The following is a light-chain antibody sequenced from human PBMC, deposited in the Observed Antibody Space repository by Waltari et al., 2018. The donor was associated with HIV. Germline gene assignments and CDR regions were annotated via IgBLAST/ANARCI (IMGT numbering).Light chain of an antibody. CDR3: GTWDSSLSIGV. Sequence: QSVLTQPPSLSAAPGQKVTISCSGRIPNIGNNYVSWYQHLPGTAPKPLIYDKDQRASGIPDRFSASKSGTSASLGITGLQTGDEADYYCGTWDSSLSIGVFGGGTKLTVL. CDR1: IPNIGNNY. V-gene: IGLV1-51*01. CDR2: DKD. J-gene: IGLJ2*01.